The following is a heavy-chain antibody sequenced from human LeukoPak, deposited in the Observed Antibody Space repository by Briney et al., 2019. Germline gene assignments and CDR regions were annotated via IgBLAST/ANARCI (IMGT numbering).Heavy chain of an antibody. D-gene: IGHD1-26*01. CDR2: IIPILGIA. J-gene: IGHJ4*02. CDR1: GYTFTSYG. V-gene: IGHV1-69*04. Sequence: GASVKVSCKASGYTFTSYGISWVRQAPGQGLEWMGRIIPILGIANYAQKFQGRVTITADKSTSTAYMELSSLRSEDTAVYYCASEVGANSPSGYWGQGTLVTVSS. CDR3: ASEVGANSPSGY.